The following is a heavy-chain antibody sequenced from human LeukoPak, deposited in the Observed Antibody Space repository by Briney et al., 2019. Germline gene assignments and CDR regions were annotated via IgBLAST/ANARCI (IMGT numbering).Heavy chain of an antibody. CDR1: GGSISSYY. CDR2: IYTSGST. CDR3: ARDPPHPLSVYWYFDL. V-gene: IGHV4-4*07. D-gene: IGHD6-25*01. Sequence: SQTPSLTCTVSGGSISSYYWSWIRQPAGKGLEWIGRIYTSGSTNYNPSLKSRVTMSVDTSKNQFSLKLSSVTAADTAVYYCARDPPHPLSVYWYFDLWGRGTLVTVSS. J-gene: IGHJ2*01.